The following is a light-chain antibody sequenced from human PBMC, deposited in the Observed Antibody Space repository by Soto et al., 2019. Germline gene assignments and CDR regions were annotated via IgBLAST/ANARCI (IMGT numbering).Light chain of an antibody. Sequence: DIVLTQSPATLSLSPGERATLSCRASQSVSSYLVWFQQKPGQAPRLLIYDASTRATGIPARFSGSGSGTDVTLTISRLEPEDFAFYYCQQRSNWPLTFGPGTKEDIK. CDR3: QQRSNWPLT. J-gene: IGKJ3*01. V-gene: IGKV3-11*01. CDR1: QSVSSY. CDR2: DAS.